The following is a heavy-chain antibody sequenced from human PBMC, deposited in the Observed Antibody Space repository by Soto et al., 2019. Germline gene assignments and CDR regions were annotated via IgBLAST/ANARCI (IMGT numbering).Heavy chain of an antibody. D-gene: IGHD3-22*01. J-gene: IGHJ6*02. CDR3: ARLYYYDADYGMDV. Sequence: GSLRLSCAASGFTFSSYGMHWVRQAPGKGLEWVAVIWYDGSNKYYADSVKGRFTISRDNSKNTLYLQMNSLRAEDTAVYYCARLYYYDADYGMDVWGQGTTVTVSS. CDR1: GFTFSSYG. CDR2: IWYDGSNK. V-gene: IGHV3-33*01.